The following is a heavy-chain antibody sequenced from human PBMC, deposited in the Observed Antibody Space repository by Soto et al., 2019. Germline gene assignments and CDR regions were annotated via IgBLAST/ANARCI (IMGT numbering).Heavy chain of an antibody. CDR3: ARDPEITIFGVVFDAFDI. J-gene: IGHJ3*02. V-gene: IGHV3-7*01. D-gene: IGHD3-3*01. CDR2: IKQDGSEK. Sequence: GGSLRLSCAASGFTFSSYWMSWVRQAPGKGLEWVANIKQDGSEKYYVDSVKGRFTISRDNAKNSLYLQMNSLRAEDTAVYYCARDPEITIFGVVFDAFDIWGQGTMVTVSS. CDR1: GFTFSSYW.